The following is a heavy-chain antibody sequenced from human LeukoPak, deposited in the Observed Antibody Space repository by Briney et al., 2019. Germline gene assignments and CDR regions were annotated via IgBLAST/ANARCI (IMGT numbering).Heavy chain of an antibody. CDR3: AREGSRHYYDSSNKQGLDY. CDR1: GYTFTGYY. J-gene: IGHJ4*02. D-gene: IGHD3-22*01. CDR2: INPNSGGT. V-gene: IGHV1-2*06. Sequence: ASVKVSCKASGYTFTGYYMHWVRQAPGQGLEWMGRINPNSGGTNYAQKFQSRVTMTRDTSISTAYMELSRLRSDDTAVYYCAREGSRHYYDSSNKQGLDYWGQGTLVTVSS.